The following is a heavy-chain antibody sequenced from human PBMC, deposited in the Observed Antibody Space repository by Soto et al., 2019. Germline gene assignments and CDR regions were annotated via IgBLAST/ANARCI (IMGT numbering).Heavy chain of an antibody. CDR3: AKGGRYCSGASCYSDY. D-gene: IGHD2-15*01. CDR1: GFTFSSYA. V-gene: IGHV3-23*01. J-gene: IGHJ4*02. Sequence: EVQLLESGGGLVQPGGSLRLSCAASGFTFSSYAMSWVRQAPGKGLEWVSVISGSGDSTYYADSVKGRFTISRDNSKNTLYLQMNSLRAEDTAVYYCAKGGRYCSGASCYSDYWGQGTLVTVSS. CDR2: ISGSGDST.